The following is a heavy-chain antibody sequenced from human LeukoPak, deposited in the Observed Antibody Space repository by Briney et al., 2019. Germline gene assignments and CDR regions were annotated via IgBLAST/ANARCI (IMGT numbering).Heavy chain of an antibody. Sequence: SETLSLTCTVSGGSISSYYWSWIRQPPGKGLEWIGYIYNSGSTNYNPSLKSRVTISVDTSKNQFSLKLSSVTAADTAVYYCAREHITMVRGVSGWFDPWGQGTLVTVSS. CDR2: IYNSGST. CDR3: AREHITMVRGVSGWFDP. D-gene: IGHD3-10*01. J-gene: IGHJ5*02. V-gene: IGHV4-59*01. CDR1: GGSISSYY.